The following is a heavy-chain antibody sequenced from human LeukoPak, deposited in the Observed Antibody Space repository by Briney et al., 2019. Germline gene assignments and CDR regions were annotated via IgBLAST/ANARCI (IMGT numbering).Heavy chain of an antibody. V-gene: IGHV3-21*01. CDR2: ISSSISYI. D-gene: IGHD3-22*01. CDR3: ARRDSSGYPLFDY. CDR1: GFTFSSYS. Sequence: GGSLRLSCAASGFTFSSYSMNWVRQAPGKGLEWVSSISSSISYIYYTDSVKGRFTISRDNAKNSLYLQMNSLRAEDTAVYYCARRDSSGYPLFDYWGQGTLVTVSS. J-gene: IGHJ4*02.